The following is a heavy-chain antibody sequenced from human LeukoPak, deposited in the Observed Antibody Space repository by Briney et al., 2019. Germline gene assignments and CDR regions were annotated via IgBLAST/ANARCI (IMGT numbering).Heavy chain of an antibody. CDR2: INHSGST. D-gene: IGHD3/OR15-3a*01. CDR1: GGSFSGYY. J-gene: IGHJ3*02. Sequence: SETLSLTCAVYGGSFSGYYWSWIRQPPGKGLEWIGEINHSGSTNYNPSLKSRVTISVDTSKNQFSLQLNSVTPEDTAVYYCARGGLISLANTPLGAFDIWGQGTMVSVSS. CDR3: ARGGLISLANTPLGAFDI. V-gene: IGHV4-34*01.